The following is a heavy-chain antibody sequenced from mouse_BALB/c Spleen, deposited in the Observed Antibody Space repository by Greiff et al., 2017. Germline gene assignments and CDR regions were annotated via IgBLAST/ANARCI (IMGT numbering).Heavy chain of an antibody. V-gene: IGHV5-17*02. J-gene: IGHJ4*01. CDR2: ISSGSSTI. CDR3: ARRSRDAMDY. CDR1: GFTFSSFG. Sequence: EVQGVESGGGLVQPGGSRKLSCAASGFTFSSFGMHWVRQAPEKGLEWVAYISSGSSTIYYADTVKGRFTISRDNPKNTLFLQMTSLRSEDTAMYYCARRSRDAMDYWGQGTSVTVSS.